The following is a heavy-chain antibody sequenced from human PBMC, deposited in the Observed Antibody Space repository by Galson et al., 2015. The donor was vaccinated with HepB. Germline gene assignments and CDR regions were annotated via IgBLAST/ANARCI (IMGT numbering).Heavy chain of an antibody. D-gene: IGHD4-17*01. CDR3: ARDHTVTARDWFDP. CDR1: GYRFTSYG. CDR2: INSYNGNT. J-gene: IGHJ5*02. V-gene: IGHV1-18*01. Sequence: SVKVSCKASGYRFTSYGINWLRQAPGQGLEWMGWINSYNGNTKYAQKFQGRVTMTTGTSTSTVYMELRSLRSDDAAIYYCARDHTVTARDWFDPWGQGTLVTVSS.